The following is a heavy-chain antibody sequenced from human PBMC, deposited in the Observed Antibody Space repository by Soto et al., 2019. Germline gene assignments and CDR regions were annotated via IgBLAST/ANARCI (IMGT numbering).Heavy chain of an antibody. CDR3: ARDRPYYDFWSGYYDV. CDR1: GGTFSSYA. Sequence: ASVKVSCKASGGTFSSYAISWVRQAPGQGLEWMGGIIPIFGTANYAQKFQGRVTITADESTSTAYMELSSLRSEDTAVYYCARDRPYYDFWSGYYDVWGQGTTVTVSS. V-gene: IGHV1-69*13. CDR2: IIPIFGTA. J-gene: IGHJ6*02. D-gene: IGHD3-3*01.